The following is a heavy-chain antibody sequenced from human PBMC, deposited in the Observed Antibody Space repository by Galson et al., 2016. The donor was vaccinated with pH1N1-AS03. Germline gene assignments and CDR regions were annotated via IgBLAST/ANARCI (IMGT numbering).Heavy chain of an antibody. D-gene: IGHD4/OR15-4a*01. J-gene: IGHJ6*02. CDR2: VIPIFGTT. V-gene: IGHV1-69*06. CDR3: ARAMVPTTYYGMDV. Sequence: SVKVSCKASGGTFSSYAFSWVRQAPGQGLEWMGGVIPIFGTTNYAQKFQGRVTITADKSTSTAYMELRRLRSDDTAVYYCARAMVPTTYYGMDVWGQGTTVTVSS. CDR1: GGTFSSYA.